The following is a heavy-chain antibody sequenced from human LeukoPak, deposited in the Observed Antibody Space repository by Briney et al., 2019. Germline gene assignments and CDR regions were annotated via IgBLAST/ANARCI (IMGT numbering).Heavy chain of an antibody. CDR1: GFTFSNYA. J-gene: IGHJ4*02. V-gene: IGHV3-11*04. CDR3: ARDTIGASFDY. CDR2: ISSSGSTI. Sequence: GGSLRLSCAASGFTFSNYAMSWIRQAPGKGLEWVSYISSSGSTIYYADSVKGRFTISRDNAKNSLYLQMNSLRAEDTAVYYCARDTIGASFDYWGQGTLVTVSS. D-gene: IGHD3-10*01.